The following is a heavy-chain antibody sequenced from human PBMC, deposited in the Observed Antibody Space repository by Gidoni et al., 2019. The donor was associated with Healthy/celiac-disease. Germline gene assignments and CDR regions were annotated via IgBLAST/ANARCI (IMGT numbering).Heavy chain of an antibody. D-gene: IGHD1-26*01. CDR1: GGTFSSYA. CDR2: IIPIFGTA. J-gene: IGHJ4*02. Sequence: QVQLVQSGAEVKKPGASVKVSCKASGGTFSSYAISWVRQAPGQGLEWMGGIIPIFGTANYAQTFQGRVTITADESTSTAYLELSSLRSEDTAVYYCARGLWYSGSYYFGAIDYWGQGTLVTVSS. V-gene: IGHV1-69*01. CDR3: ARGLWYSGSYYFGAIDY.